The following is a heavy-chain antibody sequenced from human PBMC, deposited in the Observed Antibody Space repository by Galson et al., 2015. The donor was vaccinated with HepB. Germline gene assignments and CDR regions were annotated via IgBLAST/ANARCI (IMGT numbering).Heavy chain of an antibody. J-gene: IGHJ4*02. V-gene: IGHV3-48*01. Sequence: SLRLSCAASGFTFSSYSMSWVRQAPGKGLEWVSYISSSSSTIYYADSVKGRFTISRDNAKNSLYLQMNSLRAEDTAVYYCAREYCTGGVCYSKGDYFDYWGQGTLVTVSS. CDR2: ISSSSSTI. CDR1: GFTFSSYS. CDR3: AREYCTGGVCYSKGDYFDY. D-gene: IGHD2-8*02.